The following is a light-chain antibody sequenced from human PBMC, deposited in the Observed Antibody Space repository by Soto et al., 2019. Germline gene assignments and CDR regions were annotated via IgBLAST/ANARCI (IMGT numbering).Light chain of an antibody. Sequence: EIVLTQSPATLSLSPGERATLSCRASQSVSSYLAWYQQKPGQAPRLLIYDASNRATGIPARFSGSGSGTDFTLTISSLGAEDCAVYYCQQRSNWPRWTFGQGTKVEIK. CDR1: QSVSSY. CDR3: QQRSNWPRWT. CDR2: DAS. J-gene: IGKJ1*01. V-gene: IGKV3-11*01.